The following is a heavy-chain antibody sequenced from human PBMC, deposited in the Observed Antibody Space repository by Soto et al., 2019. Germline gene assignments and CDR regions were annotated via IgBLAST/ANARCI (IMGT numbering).Heavy chain of an antibody. D-gene: IGHD3-3*01. V-gene: IGHV3-23*01. Sequence: GGSLRLSCAASGFTFSSYAMSWVRQAPGKGLEWVSAISGSGGSTYYADSVKGRFTISRDNSKNTLYLQMNSLRAEDTAVYYCAKPCARCWSGYSEFDYWGQGTLVTVSS. CDR2: ISGSGGST. CDR1: GFTFSSYA. CDR3: AKPCARCWSGYSEFDY. J-gene: IGHJ4*02.